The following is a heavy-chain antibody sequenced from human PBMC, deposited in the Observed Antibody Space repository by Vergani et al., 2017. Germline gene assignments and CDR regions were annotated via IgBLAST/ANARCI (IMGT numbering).Heavy chain of an antibody. CDR2: ISSVISDI. Sequence: EVHLVESGGGLVHPGGSLRLSCAASGFTFSSYSMNWVRQAPGKGLEWVSSISSVISDIYYADSVKGRFTISRDNARNSLYLQMNSLRAEDTAVYYCAKPGNEMATIYFDYWGQGTLVTVSS. CDR1: GFTFSSYS. V-gene: IGHV3-21*04. D-gene: IGHD5-24*01. J-gene: IGHJ4*02. CDR3: AKPGNEMATIYFDY.